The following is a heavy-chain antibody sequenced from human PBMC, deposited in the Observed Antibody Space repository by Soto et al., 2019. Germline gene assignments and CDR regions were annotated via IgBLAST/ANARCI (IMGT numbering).Heavy chain of an antibody. CDR2: ISSDGNNK. D-gene: IGHD6-19*01. CDR1: GFTFSSYA. J-gene: IGHJ4*02. V-gene: IGHV3-30-3*01. Sequence: PGGSLRLSCVASGFTFSSYAIHWVRQAPGKGLEWVAVISSDGNNKFYADSVKGQFTISRDNSKNTLFLQMNSLRAEDTAVYYCARSPSSSVSPRDNWGQGTLVTVSS. CDR3: ARSPSSSVSPRDN.